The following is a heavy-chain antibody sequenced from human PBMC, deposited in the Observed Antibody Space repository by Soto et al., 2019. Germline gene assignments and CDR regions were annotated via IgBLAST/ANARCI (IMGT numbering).Heavy chain of an antibody. CDR2: MSGSGGST. J-gene: IGHJ4*02. CDR3: AKEPNYDFWSGYRYFDS. D-gene: IGHD3-3*01. CDR1: GFTFSNYA. V-gene: IGHV3-23*01. Sequence: DVQLLESGGGLVQPGGSLRLSCTASGFTFSNYAMSWVRQAPGKGLWWVSSMSGSGGSTYYADSVKGRFTISRDNSKKTLDLHMSSLRAEATAYYYCAKEPNYDFWSGYRYFDSWGQGSLVTVSS.